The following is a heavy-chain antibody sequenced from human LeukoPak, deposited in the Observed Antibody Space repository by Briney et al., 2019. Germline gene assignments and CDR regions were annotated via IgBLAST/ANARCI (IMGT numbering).Heavy chain of an antibody. Sequence: PGGSLRLSCATSGFTFNSYWMSWVRQAPGKGLEWVPNIKPDGSEKYYVASVTGRFTISRDNAKNSLYLQMNSLRADDTAVYYCASHSSGWFGWGQGTLVTVSS. D-gene: IGHD6-19*01. J-gene: IGHJ4*02. CDR1: GFTFNSYW. CDR2: IKPDGSEK. V-gene: IGHV3-7*01. CDR3: ASHSSGWFG.